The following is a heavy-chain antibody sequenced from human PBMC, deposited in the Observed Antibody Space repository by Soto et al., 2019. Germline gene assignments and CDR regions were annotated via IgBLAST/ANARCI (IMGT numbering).Heavy chain of an antibody. CDR1: GGIFNRYS. Sequence: QVQLVQSGAEVKKPGSSVKVSCKASGGIFNRYSVSWVRQAPGQGLEWMGRIIPLFGITNYAQKFQGRVMITADKSTNKAYMEANGLRSEATALYYCATFYGADCTTTTCYGDFDYWGQGTLVTVTS. D-gene: IGHD2-2*01. J-gene: IGHJ4*02. CDR3: ATFYGADCTTTTCYGDFDY. V-gene: IGHV1-69*02. CDR2: IIPLFGIT.